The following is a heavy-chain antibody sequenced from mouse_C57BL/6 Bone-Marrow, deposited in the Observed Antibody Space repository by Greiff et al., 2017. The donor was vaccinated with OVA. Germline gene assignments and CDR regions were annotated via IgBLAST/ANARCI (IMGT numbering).Heavy chain of an antibody. Sequence: EVKLMESGAELVRPGASVKLSCTASGFNIKDDYMHWVKQRPEQGLEWIGWIDPENGDTEYASKFQGKATITADTSSNTAYLQLSSLTSEDTAVYYCTTWEGSAAMDYWGQGTSVTVSS. CDR2: IDPENGDT. J-gene: IGHJ4*01. V-gene: IGHV14-4*01. CDR3: TTWEGSAAMDY. CDR1: GFNIKDDY. D-gene: IGHD6-1*01.